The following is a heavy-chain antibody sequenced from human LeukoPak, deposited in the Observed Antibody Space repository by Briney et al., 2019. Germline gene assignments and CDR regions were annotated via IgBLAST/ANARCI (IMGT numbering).Heavy chain of an antibody. V-gene: IGHV3-7*01. J-gene: IGHJ6*02. CDR2: TDQVEGER. Sequence: GGSLRLSCKASGFTFSSYWMSWVRQAPGKGLEWVANTDQVEGERYYVDSVKGRFIISRDNAKNTLYLQIKSLRVEDTAVYFCTRDRRYGGMDVWGQGTTVTVSS. CDR3: TRDRRYGGMDV. D-gene: IGHD3-10*01. CDR1: GFTFSSYW.